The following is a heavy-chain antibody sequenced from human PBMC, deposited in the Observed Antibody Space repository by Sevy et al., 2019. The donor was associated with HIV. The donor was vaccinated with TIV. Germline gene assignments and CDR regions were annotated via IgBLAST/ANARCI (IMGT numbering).Heavy chain of an antibody. CDR3: ARGAPYYYYGMDV. J-gene: IGHJ6*02. CDR1: GDSISGYY. CDR2: IYYSGRT. V-gene: IGHV4-59*01. Sequence: SETLSLTCTVSGDSISGYYWRWIRQPPGKGLEWIGYIYYSGRTNYNPSLKSRVTISEDTSKNQLSLKLSSVTAADTAVYYCARGAPYYYYGMDVWGQGTTVTVSS.